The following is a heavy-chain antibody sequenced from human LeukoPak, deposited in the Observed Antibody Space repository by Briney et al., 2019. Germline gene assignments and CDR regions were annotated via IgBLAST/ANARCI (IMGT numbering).Heavy chain of an antibody. D-gene: IGHD3-10*01. CDR1: GFTFSSHW. Sequence: GGSLRLSCAASGFTFSSHWMTWVRQAPGKGLEWVANINHFGNEEYYVDSVKGRFTISRDNAKNSLYLQMNSLRAGDTAVYYCGRGKVWSRTYFDFWGQGTLVTVSS. CDR3: GRGKVWSRTYFDF. J-gene: IGHJ4*02. V-gene: IGHV3-7*01. CDR2: INHFGNEE.